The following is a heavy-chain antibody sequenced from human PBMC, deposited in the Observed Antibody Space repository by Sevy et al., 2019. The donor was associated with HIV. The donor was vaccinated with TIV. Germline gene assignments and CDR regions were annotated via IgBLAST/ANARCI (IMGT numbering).Heavy chain of an antibody. D-gene: IGHD6-13*01. CDR3: ARPQRPSGYSSSGDAFDV. CDR2: IVPSFDLS. CDR1: GVTFSGYA. V-gene: IGHV1-69*13. J-gene: IGHJ3*01. Sequence: ASLKVSCKASGVTFSGYAINWVRQTPGQGLEWMGWIVPSFDLSKYAQKFQGRVTFTADESTDTAYMKLSSLRSDDTAVYYCARPQRPSGYSSSGDAFDVWGQGTMVTVSS.